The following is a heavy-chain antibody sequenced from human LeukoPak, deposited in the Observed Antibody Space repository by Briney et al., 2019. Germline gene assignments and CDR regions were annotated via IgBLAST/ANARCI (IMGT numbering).Heavy chain of an antibody. V-gene: IGHV1-2*02. J-gene: IGHJ3*02. D-gene: IGHD6-19*01. CDR3: ARSVIAVAGPDAFDI. Sequence: ASVKVPCKASGYTFTGYYMHWVRQAPGQGLERMGWINPNSGGTNYAQKFQGRVTMTRDTSISTAYMELSRLRSDDTAVYYCARSVIAVAGPDAFDIWGQGTMVTVSS. CDR2: INPNSGGT. CDR1: GYTFTGYY.